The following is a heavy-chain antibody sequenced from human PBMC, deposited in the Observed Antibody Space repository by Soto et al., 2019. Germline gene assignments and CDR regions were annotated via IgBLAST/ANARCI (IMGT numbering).Heavy chain of an antibody. CDR2: ISYDGSNK. J-gene: IGHJ4*02. Sequence: PGGSLRLSCAASGFTFSSYAMHWVRQAPGKGLEWVAVISYDGSNKYYADSVKGRFTISRDNSKNTLYLQMNSLRAEDTAVYYCARDTSGIAAAGTFVIDYWGQGTLVTVSS. V-gene: IGHV3-30-3*01. CDR1: GFTFSSYA. D-gene: IGHD6-13*01. CDR3: ARDTSGIAAAGTFVIDY.